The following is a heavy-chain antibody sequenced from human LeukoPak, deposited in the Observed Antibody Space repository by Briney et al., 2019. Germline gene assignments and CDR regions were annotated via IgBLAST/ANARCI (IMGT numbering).Heavy chain of an antibody. Sequence: PGGSLRLSCAASGFTFSTYWMHWVRQAPGKGLVWVSRSKRDGSTNYADSVKGRFTISRDNAKNTVSLQMNSLRPEDTGVYYCARAPSEIGGYYPEYFRHWGQGTLVTVSS. CDR3: ARAPSEIGGYYPEYFRH. J-gene: IGHJ1*01. CDR1: GFTFSTYW. CDR2: SKRDGST. D-gene: IGHD3-22*01. V-gene: IGHV3-74*01.